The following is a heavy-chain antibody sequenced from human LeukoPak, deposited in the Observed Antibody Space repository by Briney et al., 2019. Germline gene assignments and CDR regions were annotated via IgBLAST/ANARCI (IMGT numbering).Heavy chain of an antibody. CDR3: ARGRGGSYHY. CDR1: GFTFSNDW. CDR2: INTDGSTT. J-gene: IGHJ4*02. Sequence: PGGSLRLYCAASGFTFSNDWMHWVRQAPGKGLVWVSRINTDGSTTTYADSVKGRFTISRDNAKNTLYLQMNSLRVEDTAVYYCARGRGGSYHYWGQGTLVTVSS. V-gene: IGHV3-74*01. D-gene: IGHD1-26*01.